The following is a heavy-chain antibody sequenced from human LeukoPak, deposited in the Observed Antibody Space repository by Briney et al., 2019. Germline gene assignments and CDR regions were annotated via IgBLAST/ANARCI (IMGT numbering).Heavy chain of an antibody. CDR3: ARSKTSGYSSSWYDY. Sequence: SQTLSLTCAISGDSVSSNSVTWNWIRQSPSRGLEWLGRTYYRSKWYNDYAVSVKSRITINPDTSKNQFSLQLNSVTPEDTAVYYCARSKTSGYSSSWYDYWGQGTLVTVSS. CDR2: TYYRSKWYN. V-gene: IGHV6-1*01. J-gene: IGHJ4*02. CDR1: GDSVSSNSVT. D-gene: IGHD6-13*01.